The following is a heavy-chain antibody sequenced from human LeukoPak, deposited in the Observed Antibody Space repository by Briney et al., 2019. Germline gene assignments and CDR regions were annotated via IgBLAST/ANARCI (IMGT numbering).Heavy chain of an antibody. D-gene: IGHD2-21*02. CDR1: GGTFSSYA. Sequence: GSSVKVSCKASGGTFSSYAISWVRQAPGQGLEWMGRIIPILGIANYAQKFQGRVTITADKSTSTAYMELSSLRSEDTAVYYCAREGEVTAIPYYFDYCGQGTLVTVSS. J-gene: IGHJ4*02. V-gene: IGHV1-69*04. CDR3: AREGEVTAIPYYFDY. CDR2: IIPILGIA.